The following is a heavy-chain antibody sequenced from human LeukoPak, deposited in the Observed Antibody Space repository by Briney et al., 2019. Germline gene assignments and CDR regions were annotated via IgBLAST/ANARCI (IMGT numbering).Heavy chain of an antibody. J-gene: IGHJ4*02. CDR3: ARENDGSGSYVLDY. CDR2: IWYDGSNK. D-gene: IGHD3-10*01. V-gene: IGHV3-33*01. Sequence: GGSLRLSCAASGFTFSSYGMHWVRQAPGKGLEWVAVIWYDGSNKYYADSVKGRFTTSRDNSKNTLYLQMNSLRAEDTAVYYCARENDGSGSYVLDYWGQGTLVTVSS. CDR1: GFTFSSYG.